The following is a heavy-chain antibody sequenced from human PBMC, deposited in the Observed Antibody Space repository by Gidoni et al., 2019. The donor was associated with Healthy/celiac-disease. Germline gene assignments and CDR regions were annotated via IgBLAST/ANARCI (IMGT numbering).Heavy chain of an antibody. CDR2: MNPNRGHT. CDR3: ARGGWWLRENWFDP. V-gene: IGHV1-8*01. Sequence: QVQLVQSGAEVKKPGASVKVSCKAYGYTLTSYDINWVRQATGQGLECMGWMNPNRGHTGYAQKFQGRFTMPRNTSISTAYMELSSLRSEDTAVYYCARGGWWLRENWFDPWGQGTLVTVSS. CDR1: GYTLTSYD. J-gene: IGHJ5*02. D-gene: IGHD5-12*01.